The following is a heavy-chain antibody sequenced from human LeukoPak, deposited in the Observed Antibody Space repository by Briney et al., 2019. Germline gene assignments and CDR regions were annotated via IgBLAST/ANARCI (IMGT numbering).Heavy chain of an antibody. Sequence: QSGGSLRLSCAASGFTFSSYAMSWVRQAPGKGLEWVSAISGSGGSTYYADSVKGRFTISRDNSKNTLYLQMNSLRAEATAVYYCAKGGGYGGNLYYFDHWGQGTLVTVSS. J-gene: IGHJ4*02. CDR1: GFTFSSYA. CDR3: AKGGGYGGNLYYFDH. D-gene: IGHD4-23*01. CDR2: ISGSGGST. V-gene: IGHV3-23*01.